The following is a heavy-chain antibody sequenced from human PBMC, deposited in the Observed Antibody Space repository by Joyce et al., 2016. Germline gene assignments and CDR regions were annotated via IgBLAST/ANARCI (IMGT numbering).Heavy chain of an antibody. CDR2: ISTSSNTK. CDR1: GFNFSNYN. Sequence: VQLVESGGTLVQPGGSLRLSCAASGFNFSNYNMNWVRQAPGKGLEWLSYISTSSNTKYYANSVKGRFTVSRDNANNSLFLQMDGLTAEDTAIYFCARDHRDGEWVHYFDYWGQGTLVSISS. V-gene: IGHV3-48*01. D-gene: IGHD5-24*01. J-gene: IGHJ4*02. CDR3: ARDHRDGEWVHYFDY.